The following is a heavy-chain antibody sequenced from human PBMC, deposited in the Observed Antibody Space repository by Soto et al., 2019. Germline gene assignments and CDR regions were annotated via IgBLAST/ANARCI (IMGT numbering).Heavy chain of an antibody. Sequence: EVQLLESGGGLVQPGGSLRLSCAASEFTFSNYAMSWVRQAPGKGLEWVSAISYGGGTTYYADSVKGRFTISRDNSKNTLYLEMNSLRAEDTAVYYCAKIPGYYYDSTGYHFDYWGQGTLVTGSS. CDR3: AKIPGYYYDSTGYHFDY. CDR1: EFTFSNYA. J-gene: IGHJ4*02. CDR2: ISYGGGTT. D-gene: IGHD3-22*01. V-gene: IGHV3-23*01.